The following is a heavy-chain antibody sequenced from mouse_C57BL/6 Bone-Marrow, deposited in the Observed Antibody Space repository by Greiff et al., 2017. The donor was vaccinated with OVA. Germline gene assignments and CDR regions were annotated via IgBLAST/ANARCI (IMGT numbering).Heavy chain of an antibody. J-gene: IGHJ4*01. Sequence: EVKLVESGGGLVKPGGSLKLSCAASGFTFSSYAMSWVRQTPEKRLEWVATISDGGSYTYYPANVKGRFTISRDNAKNNLYLQMSHLKAEDTAMYYCARDRDYSYYAMDYWGQGTSVTVSS. CDR3: ARDRDYSYYAMDY. D-gene: IGHD1-1*01. V-gene: IGHV5-4*01. CDR2: ISDGGSYT. CDR1: GFTFSSYA.